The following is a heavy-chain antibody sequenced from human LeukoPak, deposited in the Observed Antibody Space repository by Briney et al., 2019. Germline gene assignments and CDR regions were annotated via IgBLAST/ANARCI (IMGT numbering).Heavy chain of an antibody. CDR2: IYSGGST. D-gene: IGHD4-17*01. J-gene: IGHJ4*02. CDR3: AKDEFGDANY. V-gene: IGHV3-53*01. Sequence: SGGSLRLSCAASGFTVSSSYMSWVRPAPGKGLEWVSVIYSGGSTYYADSVKGRFTISRDNSKNTLYLQMNSLRAEDTAVYYCAKDEFGDANYWGQGTLVTVSS. CDR1: GFTVSSSY.